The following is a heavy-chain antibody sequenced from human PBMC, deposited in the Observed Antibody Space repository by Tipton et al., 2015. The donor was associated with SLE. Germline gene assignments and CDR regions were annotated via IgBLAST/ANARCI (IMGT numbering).Heavy chain of an antibody. CDR3: APNNGGSSPFDF. D-gene: IGHD1-26*01. V-gene: IGHV3-9*01. CDR1: GFSFDDYA. J-gene: IGHJ4*02. CDR2: ISWDSGSV. Sequence: SLRLSCTVSGFSFDDYAMHWVRQVPGKGLEWVAGISWDSGSVVYADSVKGRFTISRDNSRNTVFLQMNSLRAEDTATYYCAPNNGGSSPFDFWGQGTLVTVSS.